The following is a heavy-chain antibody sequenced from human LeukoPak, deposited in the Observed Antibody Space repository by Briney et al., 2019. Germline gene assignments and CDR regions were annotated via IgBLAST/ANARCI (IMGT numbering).Heavy chain of an antibody. J-gene: IGHJ4*02. CDR2: MNPNSGNT. Sequence: VASVKVSCKASGYTFTSYDINWVRQATGQGLEWMGWMNPNSGNTGYAQKLQGRVTMTRNTSISTAYMELSSLRSEDTAVYYCARGYCSGGSCSNSDFDYWGQGTLVTVSS. V-gene: IGHV1-8*01. D-gene: IGHD2-15*01. CDR1: GYTFTSYD. CDR3: ARGYCSGGSCSNSDFDY.